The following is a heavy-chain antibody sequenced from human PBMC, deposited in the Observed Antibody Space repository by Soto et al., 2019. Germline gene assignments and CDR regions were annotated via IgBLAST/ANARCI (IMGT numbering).Heavy chain of an antibody. J-gene: IGHJ6*02. D-gene: IGHD3-10*02. V-gene: IGHV4-4*02. Sequence: QVQLQESGPGLVKPSGTLPLTGAVSGGSISIGNGGSWVRQPPGKGLEWIGEIYHSGSTNYNPSLKSRVTISVDKSKNQFSLKLSSVTAADTAVYYCASVRGGYYYAMDVWGQGTTVTVSS. CDR3: ASVRGGYYYAMDV. CDR2: IYHSGST. CDR1: GGSISIGNG.